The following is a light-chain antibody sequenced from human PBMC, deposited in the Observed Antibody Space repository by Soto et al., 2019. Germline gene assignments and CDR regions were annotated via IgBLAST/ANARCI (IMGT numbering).Light chain of an antibody. CDR3: QQYKTWPL. V-gene: IGKV3-15*01. CDR2: GAS. Sequence: MMMTQSPATLSVSPGERVTLSCRTSHSVNSHVAWYQQTPGKAPRLLLYGASTTATGIPVRLSGSGFGTEFTLTIRSLKSEDSAVYYCQQYKTWPLFGQGTRLEIK. CDR1: HSVNSH. J-gene: IGKJ5*01.